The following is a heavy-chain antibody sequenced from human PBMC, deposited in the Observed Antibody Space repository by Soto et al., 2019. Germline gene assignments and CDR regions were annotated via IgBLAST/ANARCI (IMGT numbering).Heavy chain of an antibody. D-gene: IGHD1-26*01. Sequence: GGSLRLSCAASGFTFSSYGMHWVRQAPGKGLEWVAVISYDGSNKYYADSVKGRFTISRDNSKNTLYLQMNSLRAEDTAVYYCAKEIGFVGATKSPSVHWGQGTLVTVSS. J-gene: IGHJ4*02. CDR1: GFTFSSYG. CDR2: ISYDGSNK. CDR3: AKEIGFVGATKSPSVH. V-gene: IGHV3-30*18.